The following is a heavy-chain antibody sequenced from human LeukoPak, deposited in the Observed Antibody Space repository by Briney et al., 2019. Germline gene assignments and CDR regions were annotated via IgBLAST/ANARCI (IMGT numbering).Heavy chain of an antibody. CDR3: AKAAGRGYNYGDDFDY. D-gene: IGHD5-18*01. CDR1: GFTFSTYA. V-gene: IGHV3-23*01. Sequence: PGGSLRLSCAATGFTFSTYAMSWVRQAPGKGLEWVSAISGSGGSTYYADSVKGRFTISRDNSKNTLYLQMNSLRAEDTAVYYCAKAAGRGYNYGDDFDYWGQGTLVTVSS. CDR2: ISGSGGST. J-gene: IGHJ4*02.